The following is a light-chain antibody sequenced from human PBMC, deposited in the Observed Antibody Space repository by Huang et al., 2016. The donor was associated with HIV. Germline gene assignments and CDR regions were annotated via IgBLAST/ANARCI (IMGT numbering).Light chain of an antibody. V-gene: IGKV3-11*01. CDR3: QQPGS. Sequence: EIVLTQSPATLSLSPGERATLSCRASQSVGGYLAWYQQNPGQAPRLLIYDTSTRATCIPARFSGSVSETDFTLTISSLDPEDFAVYYCQQPGSFGQGTKVDIK. J-gene: IGKJ2*01. CDR2: DTS. CDR1: QSVGGY.